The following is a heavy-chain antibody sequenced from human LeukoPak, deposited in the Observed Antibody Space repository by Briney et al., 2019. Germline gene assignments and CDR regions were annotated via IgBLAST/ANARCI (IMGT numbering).Heavy chain of an antibody. CDR3: VGTNYDFWSGYYLPRLDY. V-gene: IGHV3-23*01. CDR1: RFTFSSYA. J-gene: IGHJ4*02. Sequence: GGSLRLSCAGSRFTFSSYAMSWVRQAPGKGLEWVSAISGSGGSTYYADSVKGRFTISRDNSKNTVYLQMNSLRAEDTAVYYCVGTNYDFWSGYYLPRLDYWGQGTLVTVSS. D-gene: IGHD3-3*01. CDR2: ISGSGGST.